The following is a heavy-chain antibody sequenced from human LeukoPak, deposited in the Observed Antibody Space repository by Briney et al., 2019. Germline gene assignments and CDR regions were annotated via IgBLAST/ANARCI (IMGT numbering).Heavy chain of an antibody. V-gene: IGHV4-31*03. CDR2: IYYSGST. CDR1: GGSISSGGYY. CDR3: ARFSATVVPDISYNWFDP. J-gene: IGHJ5*02. D-gene: IGHD4-23*01. Sequence: SQTLSLTCTVSGGSISSGGYYWSWIRQHPGKGLEWIGYIYYSGSTYYNPSLKSRVTISVDTSKNQFSLKLSSVTAADTAVYYCARFSATVVPDISYNWFDPWGQGTLVTVSS.